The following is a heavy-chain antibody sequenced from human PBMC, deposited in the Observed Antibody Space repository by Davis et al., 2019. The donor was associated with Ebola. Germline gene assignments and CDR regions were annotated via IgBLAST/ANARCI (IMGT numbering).Heavy chain of an antibody. CDR3: ARSIVGAGCLDY. CDR2: IRHDDNEK. V-gene: IGHV3-7*03. D-gene: IGHD3-10*01. Sequence: GESLKISCVASGFTFSSSWMHWARQAPGKVLEWVAGIRHDDNEKRYVDSVKGRFTISRDTAKNSVFLQMNSLRPEDTAVYYCARSIVGAGCLDYRGQGTLATVSS. CDR1: GFTFSSSW. J-gene: IGHJ4*02.